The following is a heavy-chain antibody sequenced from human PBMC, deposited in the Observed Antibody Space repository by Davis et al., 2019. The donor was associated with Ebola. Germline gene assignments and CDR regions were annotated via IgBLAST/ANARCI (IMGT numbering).Heavy chain of an antibody. D-gene: IGHD3-22*01. CDR1: GFTFNNYA. V-gene: IGHV3-23*01. CDR3: AKALFDSSGIDAFDI. Sequence: PGGSLRLSCAASGFTFNNYAMSWVHQAPGMGLEWVSTISGNAESTYYADSVKDRFTLSRDNSKDTLYLRMKSLRAEDTAVYYCAKALFDSSGIDAFDIWGQGTMVTVS. J-gene: IGHJ3*02. CDR2: ISGNAEST.